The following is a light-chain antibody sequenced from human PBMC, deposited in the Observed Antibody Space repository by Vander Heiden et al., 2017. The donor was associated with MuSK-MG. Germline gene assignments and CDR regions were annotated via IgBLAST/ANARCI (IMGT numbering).Light chain of an antibody. CDR1: QSISSY. CDR2: AAS. Sequence: DIQMTQSPSSLSASVGDRVTITCRASQSISSYLNWYQQKPGKAPKLLIYAASSLQSRVPSRFSGSGSGTDFTLTISSLQPEDFATYYCQQCDSTPLTFAAGVKVEIK. CDR3: QQCDSTPLT. J-gene: IGKJ4*01. V-gene: IGKV1-39*01.